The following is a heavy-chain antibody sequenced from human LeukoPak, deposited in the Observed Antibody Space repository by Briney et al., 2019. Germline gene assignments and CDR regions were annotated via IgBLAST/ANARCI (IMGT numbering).Heavy chain of an antibody. V-gene: IGHV1-2*02. CDR2: INSNSGGT. D-gene: IGHD6-19*01. CDR1: GYTFTGYY. CDR3: ARDWAGFGSGWYDF. Sequence: GASVKVSCKASGYTFTGYYIHWVRQAPGQGLEWMGWINSNSGGTNYEQRLQGRVTLTRDTSTGTAYMELSSLTYDDTAVYYCARDWAGFGSGWYDFWGQGTLVTVSS. J-gene: IGHJ5*01.